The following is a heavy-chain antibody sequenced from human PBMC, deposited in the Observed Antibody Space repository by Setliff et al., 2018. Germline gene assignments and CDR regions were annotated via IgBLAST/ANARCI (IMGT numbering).Heavy chain of an antibody. J-gene: IGHJ3*02. V-gene: IGHV4-61*02. CDR3: ARWGENSGRPDWRAFDI. CDR2: IYTSGNT. CDR1: GGSISSGSYY. Sequence: KPSETLSLTCTVSGGSISSGSYYWNWIRQPAGKGLEWIGRIYTSGNTNYNPSLKSRVTISVDTSKNQFSLKLSSVTAADTAVYYCARWGENSGRPDWRAFDIWGQGTMVTVSS. D-gene: IGHD1-26*01.